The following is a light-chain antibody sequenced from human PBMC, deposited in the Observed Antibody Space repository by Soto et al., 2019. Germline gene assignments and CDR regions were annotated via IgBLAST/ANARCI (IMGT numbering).Light chain of an antibody. CDR2: DVS. Sequence: QSALTQPASVSGPPGQSITISCTGTSSEVGGYNYVSWYQQHPGKAPKLMIYDVSNRPSGVSNRFSGSKSGNTASLTISGLQAEDEADYYCSSYTSSSTLFGTGTKVTVL. CDR1: SSEVGGYNY. J-gene: IGLJ1*01. V-gene: IGLV2-14*01. CDR3: SSYTSSSTL.